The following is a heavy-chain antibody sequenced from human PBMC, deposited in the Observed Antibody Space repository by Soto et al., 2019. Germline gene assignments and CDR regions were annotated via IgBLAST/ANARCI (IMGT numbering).Heavy chain of an antibody. CDR2: ISYDGSNK. V-gene: IGHV3-30*18. Sequence: GGSLRLSCAASGFTFSSYGMHWVRQAPGKGLEWVAVISYDGSNKYYADSVKGRFTISRDNSKNTLYLQMNSLRAEDTAVYYCAKHIGQYQLLLAGAFDIWGQGTMVTVSS. D-gene: IGHD2-2*01. J-gene: IGHJ3*02. CDR3: AKHIGQYQLLLAGAFDI. CDR1: GFTFSSYG.